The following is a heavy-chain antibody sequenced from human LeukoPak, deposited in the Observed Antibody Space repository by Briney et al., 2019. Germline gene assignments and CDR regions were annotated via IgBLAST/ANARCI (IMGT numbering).Heavy chain of an antibody. Sequence: GRSLRLSCAASGFTFDDYAMHWVRQAPGKGLEWFSGISWNSGSIGYADSVKGRFTISRDNAKNSLYLQMNSLRAEDTALYYCAKDNTELEFLFDYWGQGTLVTVSS. CDR3: AKDNTELEFLFDY. V-gene: IGHV3-9*01. CDR2: ISWNSGSI. CDR1: GFTFDDYA. J-gene: IGHJ4*02. D-gene: IGHD1-1*01.